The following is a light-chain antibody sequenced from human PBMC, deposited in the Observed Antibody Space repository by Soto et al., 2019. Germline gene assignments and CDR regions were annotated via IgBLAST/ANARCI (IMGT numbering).Light chain of an antibody. CDR2: TAS. CDR1: QTMSSW. CDR3: QEYNNYWT. Sequence: DIQMTQSPSTLSASVIDRFTITCLASQTMSSWLAWYQQKPGKAPRLLIYTASTLESGVPSRFSASGSGTEFTLTISSLHPDDFATYYCQEYNNYWTFGQGTKVDIK. J-gene: IGKJ1*01. V-gene: IGKV1-5*01.